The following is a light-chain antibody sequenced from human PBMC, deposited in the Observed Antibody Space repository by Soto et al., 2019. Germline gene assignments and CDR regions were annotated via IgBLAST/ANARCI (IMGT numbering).Light chain of an antibody. CDR1: QSLRSS. CDR3: QQRSNWPPV. CDR2: DAS. J-gene: IGKJ4*01. V-gene: IGKV3-11*01. Sequence: ETMMTQSPDTLSVSLGERATLSCRASQSLRSSLAWYQQKPGQAPRLLIYDASTRATGIPARFSGSGSGTDFTLTISSLEPEDFAVYYCQQRSNWPPVFGGGTKVDIK.